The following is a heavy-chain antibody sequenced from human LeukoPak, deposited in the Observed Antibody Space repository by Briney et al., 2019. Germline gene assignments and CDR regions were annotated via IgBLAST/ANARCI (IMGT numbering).Heavy chain of an antibody. V-gene: IGHV1-8*02. J-gene: IGHJ4*02. Sequence: GASVKVSCKASGYTFTSYGISWVRQAPGQGLEWMGWMNPNSGNTGYAQKFQGRVTMTRNTSISTAYMELSSLRSEDTAVYYCARGGVAVAGPFDYWGQGTLVTVSS. CDR2: MNPNSGNT. CDR1: GYTFTSYG. D-gene: IGHD6-19*01. CDR3: ARGGVAVAGPFDY.